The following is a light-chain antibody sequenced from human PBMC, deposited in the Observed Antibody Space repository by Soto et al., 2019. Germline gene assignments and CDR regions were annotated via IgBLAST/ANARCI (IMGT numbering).Light chain of an antibody. CDR2: EVS. CDR1: SSDVGGYNY. Sequence: SVLTQPASVSGSPGQSINISCTGTSSDVGGYNYVSWYQQHPGKAPKLMIYEVSNRPSGVSNRFSGSKSGNTASLTISGLQAEDEADYYCSSYTSSSTLVFGGGTKLTVL. V-gene: IGLV2-14*01. CDR3: SSYTSSSTLV. J-gene: IGLJ2*01.